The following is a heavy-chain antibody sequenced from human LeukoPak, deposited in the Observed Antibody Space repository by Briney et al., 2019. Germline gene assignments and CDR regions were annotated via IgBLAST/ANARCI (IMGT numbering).Heavy chain of an antibody. D-gene: IGHD5-18*01. J-gene: IGHJ4*02. Sequence: ASVKVSSTLSGSSLSELSLYWVRQAPGKGLEWMGGFDVIDSETFYAQKFQGRVTMTEDSSTDTAYMELRSLTSDDAALYYCAAGRPYSLLDYWGQGTLVTVSS. CDR1: GSSLSELS. V-gene: IGHV1-24*01. CDR3: AAGRPYSLLDY. CDR2: FDVIDSET.